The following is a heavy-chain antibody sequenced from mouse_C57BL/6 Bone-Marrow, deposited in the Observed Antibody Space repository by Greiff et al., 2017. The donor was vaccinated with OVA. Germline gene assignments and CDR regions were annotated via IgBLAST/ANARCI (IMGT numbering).Heavy chain of an antibody. J-gene: IGHJ2*01. CDR2: IYPGDGDT. D-gene: IGHD1-1*01. CDR3: ALYYYGRDDY. Sequence: QVQLQQSGPELVKPGASVKISCKASGYAFSSSWMNWVKQRPGKGLEWIGRIYPGDGDTNYNGKFKGKATLTADKSSSTAYMQLSSLTSEDSAVYFCALYYYGRDDYWGQGTTLTVSS. CDR1: GYAFSSSW. V-gene: IGHV1-82*01.